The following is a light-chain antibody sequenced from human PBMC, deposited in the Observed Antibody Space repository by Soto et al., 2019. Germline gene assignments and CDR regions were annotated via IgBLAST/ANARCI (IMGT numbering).Light chain of an antibody. V-gene: IGKV3-20*01. CDR2: AAS. CDR1: GFLGSSY. J-gene: IGKJ2*01. Sequence: EIVLTQSPGTLSLSPGERATLSCRASGFLGSSYLVWYQQKPGQAPRLLIYAASRRATGIPDRFSGSGSATEYTLTINTLEPEDFAVYYCQQQGTFGQGTRLEIK. CDR3: QQQGT.